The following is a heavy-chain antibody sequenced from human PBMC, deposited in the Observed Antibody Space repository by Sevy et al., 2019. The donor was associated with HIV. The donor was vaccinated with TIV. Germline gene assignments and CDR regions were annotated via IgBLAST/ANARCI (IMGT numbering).Heavy chain of an antibody. J-gene: IGHJ5*02. D-gene: IGHD6-13*01. CDR1: GFTFSRYS. V-gene: IGHV3-21*01. CDR3: VRWDYSTSVNWFDP. CDR2: ISSSGHYI. Sequence: GGSLRLSCGASGFTFSRYSMNWVRQAPGKGLEWVSYISSSGHYIQYADSVRGRFTISRDNARDSLDLQMNSLRAEDTAVYFCVRWDYSTSVNWFDPWGQGTLVTVSS.